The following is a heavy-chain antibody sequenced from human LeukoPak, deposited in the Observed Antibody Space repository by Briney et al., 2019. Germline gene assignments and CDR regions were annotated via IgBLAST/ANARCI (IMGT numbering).Heavy chain of an antibody. J-gene: IGHJ3*02. D-gene: IGHD5-12*01. CDR2: IGTAGDT. Sequence: GGSLRLSCAASGFTFSSYDMHWVRQATGKGLEWVSAIGTAGDTYYPGSVKGRFTISRENAKNSLYLQMNSLRAGDTAVYYCARDPKATIEAYDIWGQGTLVTVSS. CDR1: GFTFSSYD. CDR3: ARDPKATIEAYDI. V-gene: IGHV3-13*01.